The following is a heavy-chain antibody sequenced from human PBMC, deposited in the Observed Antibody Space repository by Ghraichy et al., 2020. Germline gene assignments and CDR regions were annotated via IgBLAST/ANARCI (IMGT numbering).Heavy chain of an antibody. V-gene: IGHV4-34*01. CDR2: IDESGST. D-gene: IGHD5/OR15-5a*01. Sequence: SETLSLTCSVYGAAFSDTYWTWIRQPAGKGLEWIGEIDESGSTKHNSSLKSRLTISLNTSMNQFYLKLSSVTAAGTAVYFCVRATVWDGMDVWGQGTTATVSS. CDR3: VRATVWDGMDV. J-gene: IGHJ6*02. CDR1: GAAFSDTY.